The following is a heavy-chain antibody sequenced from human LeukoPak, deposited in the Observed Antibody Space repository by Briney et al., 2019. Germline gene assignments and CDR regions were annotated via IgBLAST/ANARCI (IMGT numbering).Heavy chain of an antibody. J-gene: IGHJ4*02. CDR2: ISSSYTTM. CDR1: GFTFSSYG. V-gene: IGHV3-48*01. CDR3: ARETGYIDY. D-gene: IGHD3-9*01. Sequence: GGSLRLSCVTSGFTFSSYGINWVRQAPGKGLQWVSYISSSYTTMYADSVRGRFTISRDNAKNSLFLQMNSLSVDDTAVYYCARETGYIDYWGKGTLVTVSS.